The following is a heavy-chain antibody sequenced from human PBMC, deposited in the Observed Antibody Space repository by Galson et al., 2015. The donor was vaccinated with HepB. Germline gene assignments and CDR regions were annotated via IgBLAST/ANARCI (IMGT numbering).Heavy chain of an antibody. J-gene: IGHJ5*02. CDR1: GFTFSSYN. CDR2: ISATGTTI. Sequence: SLRLSCAASGFTFSSYNMNWVRQAPGKGLEWISFISATGTTIYYADSVKDRFTISGDNAKTSLYLQMDSLGAEDTALYYCVREAVAIFGVGNRFDPWGQGTLVTVSS. D-gene: IGHD3-3*01. V-gene: IGHV3-48*03. CDR3: VREAVAIFGVGNRFDP.